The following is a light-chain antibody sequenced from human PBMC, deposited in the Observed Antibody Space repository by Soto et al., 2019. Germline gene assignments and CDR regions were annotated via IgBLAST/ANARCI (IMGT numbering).Light chain of an antibody. CDR1: QSVSSTY. Sequence: EIVLTQSPGTLSLSPGERATLSCRASQSVSSTYIAWYQQKFGQAPRLLIYGASSRATGIPDRISGSGSGTDFTLTISRLEPEDFAVYYCQQYNYSPLTFGGGTKVEIK. CDR3: QQYNYSPLT. CDR2: GAS. J-gene: IGKJ4*01. V-gene: IGKV3-20*01.